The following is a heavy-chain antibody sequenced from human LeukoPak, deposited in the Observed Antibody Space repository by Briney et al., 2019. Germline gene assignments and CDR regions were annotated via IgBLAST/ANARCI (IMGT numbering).Heavy chain of an antibody. CDR1: GFTFSTYA. CDR3: ARDSQSGSGWFEFDY. CDR2: VSGSGAGT. V-gene: IGHV3-23*01. Sequence: GGSLRLSCAASGFTFSTYAMTWVRQAPGKGLEWVSAVSGSGAGTYYADSVKGRFTISRDNAKNSLYLQMNSLRAEDTAVYYCARDSQSGSGWFEFDYWGQGTLVTVSS. J-gene: IGHJ4*02. D-gene: IGHD6-19*01.